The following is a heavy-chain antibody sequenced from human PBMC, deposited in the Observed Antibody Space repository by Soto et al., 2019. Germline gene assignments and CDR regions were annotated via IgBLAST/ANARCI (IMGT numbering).Heavy chain of an antibody. CDR1: GFTFSGSA. J-gene: IGHJ4*02. CDR3: TRLGVDHTRKDY. V-gene: IGHV3-73*02. CDR2: IRSKANSYAT. D-gene: IGHD3-9*01. Sequence: EVQLVESGGGLVQPGGSLKLSCAASGFTFSGSAMHWVRQASEKGLEWVGRIRSKANSYATAYAASVKGRFTISRDDSKNTAYLQMNSLKTEDTAVYYCTRLGVDHTRKDYWGQGTLVTVSS.